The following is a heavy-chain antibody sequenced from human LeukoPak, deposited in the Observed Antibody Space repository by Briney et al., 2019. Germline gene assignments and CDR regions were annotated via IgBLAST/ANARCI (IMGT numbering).Heavy chain of an antibody. CDR2: ITADSGDT. Sequence: PGGSLRLSCAASVFTFSDYAMRWVRQAPGKGLEGVSSITADSGDTYYADSVQGRFTISRDNAKNTLYLQMNNLRAEDTAVYYCATPFYGSDYSHFGNWGQGTLVTVSS. CDR1: VFTFSDYA. D-gene: IGHD2/OR15-2a*01. CDR3: ATPFYGSDYSHFGN. V-gene: IGHV3-23*01. J-gene: IGHJ4*02.